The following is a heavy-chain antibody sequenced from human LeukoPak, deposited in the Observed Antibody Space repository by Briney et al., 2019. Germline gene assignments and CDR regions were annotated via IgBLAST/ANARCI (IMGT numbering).Heavy chain of an antibody. Sequence: ASVKASCKASGYTFTSYYMHWVRQAPGQGLEWMGIINPSGGSTSYAQMFQGRVTMTRDMSTSTAYMELSSLRSEDTAVYYCARARWFGELLYGDYYYMDVWGKGTTVTISS. CDR1: GYTFTSYY. J-gene: IGHJ6*03. CDR3: ARARWFGELLYGDYYYMDV. CDR2: INPSGGST. D-gene: IGHD3-10*01. V-gene: IGHV1-46*01.